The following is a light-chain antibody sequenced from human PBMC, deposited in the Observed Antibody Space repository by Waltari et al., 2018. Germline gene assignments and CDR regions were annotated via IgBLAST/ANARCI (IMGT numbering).Light chain of an antibody. CDR1: QDISNS. Sequence: DIQMTQSPSSLSASVGDRVTNTCQASQDISNSLNWYHQKPGKAPKLLIYDASDLETGVPSRFSGSGSGTDFTFTISSLQPEDIATYYCQQYQNLPYTFGQGTKLEI. CDR3: QQYQNLPYT. CDR2: DAS. J-gene: IGKJ2*01. V-gene: IGKV1-33*01.